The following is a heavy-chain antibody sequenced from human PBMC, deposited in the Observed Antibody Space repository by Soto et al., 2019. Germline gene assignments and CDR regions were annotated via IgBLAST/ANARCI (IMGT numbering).Heavy chain of an antibody. Sequence: EVQLVESGGGLVQPGGSLRLSCAASGFTFSSYDMHWVRQATGKGLEWVSAIGTAGDTYYPGSVKGRFTISRENAKNSLYLQMNSLRAGDTAVYYCARDTSMVRGEYGMDVWGQGTTVTVSS. D-gene: IGHD3-10*01. CDR3: ARDTSMVRGEYGMDV. J-gene: IGHJ6*02. CDR2: IGTAGDT. CDR1: GFTFSSYD. V-gene: IGHV3-13*01.